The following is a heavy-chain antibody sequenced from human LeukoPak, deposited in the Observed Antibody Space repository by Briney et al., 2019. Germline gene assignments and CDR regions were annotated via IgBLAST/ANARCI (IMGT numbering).Heavy chain of an antibody. CDR3: ANDYRSGSFHDF. D-gene: IGHD3-10*01. J-gene: IGHJ4*01. CDR2: ISRRDDYT. CDR1: GFAFSSYA. V-gene: IGHV3-23*01. Sequence: QSGGSLRLSCAASGFAFSSYAMSWVRQPPGKGLEWVSVISRRDDYTYYADSVKGRFTISRDNSKNTLYLQMNTLRAEDTAVYYCANDYRSGSFHDFWGQRTLVTVSS.